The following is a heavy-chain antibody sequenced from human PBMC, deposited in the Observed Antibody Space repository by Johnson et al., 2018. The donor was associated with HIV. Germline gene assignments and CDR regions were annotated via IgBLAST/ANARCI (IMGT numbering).Heavy chain of an antibody. CDR1: GFTVSSNY. V-gene: IGHV3-53*01. Sequence: VQLVESGGGLIQPGGSLRLSCAASGFTVSSNYMSWLRQAPGKALEWVSVIYSGDSTYYADSVKGRFTISRDNAENSLYLQMTSLRAEDTAVYYCVREEGNDILTRGDAFDIWGQGTLVTVSS. J-gene: IGHJ3*02. CDR3: VREEGNDILTRGDAFDI. D-gene: IGHD3-9*01. CDR2: IYSGDST.